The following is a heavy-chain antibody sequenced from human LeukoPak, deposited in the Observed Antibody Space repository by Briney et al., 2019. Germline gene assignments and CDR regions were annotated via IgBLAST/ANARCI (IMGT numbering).Heavy chain of an antibody. Sequence: PSETLSLTCTVSGGSISGYYWNWIRQPPGKGLEWIGYIFYSGNTNYNPSLKSRLTISVDTSKNHFPLKLSSVTAADTAVYYCARGYSYGKFVYAFDIWGQGTTVTVSS. J-gene: IGHJ3*02. CDR3: ARGYSYGKFVYAFDI. CDR1: GGSISGYY. D-gene: IGHD5-18*01. CDR2: IFYSGNT. V-gene: IGHV4-59*08.